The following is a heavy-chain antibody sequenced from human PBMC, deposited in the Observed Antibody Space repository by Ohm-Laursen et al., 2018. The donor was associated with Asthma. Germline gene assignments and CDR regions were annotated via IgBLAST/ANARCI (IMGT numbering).Heavy chain of an antibody. CDR2: ISSSSSTI. CDR3: ARDPPVTTVTTGEYFDF. CDR1: EFTFSLYS. J-gene: IGHJ4*02. D-gene: IGHD4-17*01. V-gene: IGHV3-48*04. Sequence: SLRLSCAASEFTFSLYSMNWVRQAPGKGLEWVSYISSSSSTIYYADSVKGRFTISRDNAKNSLYLQMSNPRADDTAVYFCARDPPVTTVTTGEYFDFWGQGTPVTVSS.